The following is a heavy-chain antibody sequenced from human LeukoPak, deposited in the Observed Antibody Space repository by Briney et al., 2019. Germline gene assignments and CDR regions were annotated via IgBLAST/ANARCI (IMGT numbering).Heavy chain of an antibody. D-gene: IGHD1-26*01. CDR1: GFTFSSYS. V-gene: IGHV3-21*01. J-gene: IGHJ6*03. CDR3: ARDPYSGSYGNYYYYFMDV. Sequence: GGSLRLSCAASGFTFSSYSMNWVRQAPGKGLEWVSSISSSSSYIYYADSVKGRFTISRDNSKNALYLQMNSLRAEDTAVYYCARDPYSGSYGNYYYYFMDVWGKGTTVTISS. CDR2: ISSSSSYI.